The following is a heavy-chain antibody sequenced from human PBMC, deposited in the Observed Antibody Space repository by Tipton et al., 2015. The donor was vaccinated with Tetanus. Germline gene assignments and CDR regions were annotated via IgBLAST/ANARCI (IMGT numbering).Heavy chain of an antibody. CDR3: ARGQARGARGWNYFDY. D-gene: IGHD1-26*01. CDR2: IYNSGST. V-gene: IGHV4-31*03. Sequence: LVKPTQTLSLTCTVSGGSISRGGYYWSWIRQQPGKGLEWIGDIYNSGSTYYNPSLKSRVTISVDTSKNQFSLKLNSVTAADTAVYYCARGQARGARGWNYFDYWGQGTLVTVSS. CDR1: GGSISRGGYY. J-gene: IGHJ4*02.